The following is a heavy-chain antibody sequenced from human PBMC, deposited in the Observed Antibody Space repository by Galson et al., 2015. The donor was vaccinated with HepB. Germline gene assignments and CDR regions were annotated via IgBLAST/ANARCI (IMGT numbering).Heavy chain of an antibody. CDR2: ISSSSSTI. CDR1: GFTFSSYS. J-gene: IGHJ4*02. Sequence: SLRLSCAASGFTFSSYSMNWVRQAPGKGLEWVSYISSSSSTIYYADSVKGRFTISRDNAKNSLYLQMNSLRAEDTAVYYCARTAHYVWGSYRPDFDYWGQGTLVTVSS. CDR3: ARTAHYVWGSYRPDFDY. D-gene: IGHD3-16*02. V-gene: IGHV3-48*01.